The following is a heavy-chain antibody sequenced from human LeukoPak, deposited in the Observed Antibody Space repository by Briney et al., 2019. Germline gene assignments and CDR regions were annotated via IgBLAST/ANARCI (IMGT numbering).Heavy chain of an antibody. CDR3: ARSHLNWNEPPFDS. Sequence: ASVKVSCKASGYTFTSYGISWVRQAPGQGLEWMGWISAYNGNTNYAQKLQGRVTMTTDTSTSTAYMELRSLRSDDTAVYYCARSHLNWNEPPFDSWGHGTLVTVSS. V-gene: IGHV1-18*01. D-gene: IGHD1-1*01. CDR2: ISAYNGNT. CDR1: GYTFTSYG. J-gene: IGHJ4*01.